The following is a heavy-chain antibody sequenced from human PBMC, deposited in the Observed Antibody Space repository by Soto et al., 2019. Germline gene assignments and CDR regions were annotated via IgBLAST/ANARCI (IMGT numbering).Heavy chain of an antibody. CDR2: ISSSSRTT. Sequence: VGSLRLSCAASGFTFSDYYMSWIRQAPGKGLDWVVYISSSSRTTKYGDSVKGRFTISRDNAKNSLFLQMNSLRGEDTAVYYCARDVYRYSSSSPEDVWGQGTTVTVSS. V-gene: IGHV3-11*06. CDR1: GFTFSDYY. CDR3: ARDVYRYSSSSPEDV. D-gene: IGHD6-6*01. J-gene: IGHJ6*02.